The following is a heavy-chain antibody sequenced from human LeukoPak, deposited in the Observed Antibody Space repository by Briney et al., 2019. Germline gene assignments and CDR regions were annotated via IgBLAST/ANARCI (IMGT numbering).Heavy chain of an antibody. V-gene: IGHV1-8*03. Sequence: ASVKVSCKASGYAFTSYDINWVRQATGQGLEWMGWMNPNSGNTGYAQKFQGRVTITRNTSISTAYMELSSLRSEDTAVYYCARGQGGDYDLDYWGQGTLVTVSS. D-gene: IGHD4-17*01. CDR1: GYAFTSYD. CDR2: MNPNSGNT. CDR3: ARGQGGDYDLDY. J-gene: IGHJ4*02.